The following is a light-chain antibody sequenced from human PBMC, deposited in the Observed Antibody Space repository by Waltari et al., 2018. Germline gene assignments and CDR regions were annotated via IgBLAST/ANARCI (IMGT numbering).Light chain of an antibody. CDR2: GSP. J-gene: IGKJ1*01. V-gene: IGKV3-20*01. CDR1: LCLSSGY. CDR3: QQYDSSPRT. Sequence: TVLTQSPDRHRLSPGERTTLFCRASLCLSSGYLAWSQQKLGQAPRLPIYGSPSRATGIPDRFSGSGSGTDFTLTISRLEPEDFAVYYCQQYDSSPRTFGQGTKVEVK.